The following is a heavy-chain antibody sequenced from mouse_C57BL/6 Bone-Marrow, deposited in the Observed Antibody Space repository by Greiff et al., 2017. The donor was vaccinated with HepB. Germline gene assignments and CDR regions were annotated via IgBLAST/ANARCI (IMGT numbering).Heavy chain of an antibody. CDR2: IDPSDSYT. CDR3: ARDFTTVVAPYAMDY. CDR1: GYTFTSYR. V-gene: IGHV1-50*01. J-gene: IGHJ4*01. D-gene: IGHD1-1*01. Sequence: VQLQQPGAELVKPGASVKLSCKASGYTFTSYRMQWVKQRPGQGLEWIGEIDPSDSYTNYNQKFKGKATLTVDTSSSTAYMQLSSLTSEDSAVYYCARDFTTVVAPYAMDYWGQGTSVTVSS.